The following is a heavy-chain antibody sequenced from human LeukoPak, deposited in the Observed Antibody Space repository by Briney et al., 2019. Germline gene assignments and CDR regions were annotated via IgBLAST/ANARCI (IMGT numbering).Heavy chain of an antibody. V-gene: IGHV4-39*01. CDR2: IFYSGTT. CDR3: ASENCSGTSCSSFDY. Sequence: SETLSLTCTVSGGSISSRSYYWGWIRQPPGKGLEWIGSIFYSGTTYYNPSLKSRVTIPVDTSKNQFSLRLSSVTAADTAVYYCASENCSGTSCSSFDYWGQGTLVTVSS. CDR1: GGSISSRSYY. J-gene: IGHJ4*02. D-gene: IGHD2-2*01.